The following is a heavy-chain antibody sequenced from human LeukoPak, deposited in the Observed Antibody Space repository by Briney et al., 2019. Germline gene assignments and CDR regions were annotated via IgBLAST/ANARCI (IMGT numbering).Heavy chain of an antibody. J-gene: IGHJ4*02. Sequence: PGGSLRLSCAASGFTVSSNYMSRVRQAPGKGLDCVSVIYSGGLTYYTDSVKGRFTISRDNSKNTLYLQMNSLRVEDTAIYYCAKDAAGPEYWGQGTRVTVSS. CDR1: GFTVSSNY. CDR2: IYSGGLT. CDR3: AKDAAGPEY. V-gene: IGHV3-53*01. D-gene: IGHD6-13*01.